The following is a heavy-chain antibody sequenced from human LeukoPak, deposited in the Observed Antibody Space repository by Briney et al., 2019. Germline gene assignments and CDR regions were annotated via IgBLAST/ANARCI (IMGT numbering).Heavy chain of an antibody. CDR1: GFTVNNNY. CDR2: IYDDETT. V-gene: IGHV3-53*01. CDR3: ARREINGSYLS. J-gene: IGHJ5*02. D-gene: IGHD3-22*01. Sequence: GGSLRLSCAASGFTVNNNYMIWVRQAPGKGLEWVSVIYDDETTYYADSVKGRFAISRDNSKNTLYLQMDSLRAEDTAVYYCARREINGSYLSWGQGTLVTVSS.